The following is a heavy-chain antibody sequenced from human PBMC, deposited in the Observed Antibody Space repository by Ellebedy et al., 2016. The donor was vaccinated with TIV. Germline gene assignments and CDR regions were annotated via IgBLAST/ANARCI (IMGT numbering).Heavy chain of an antibody. V-gene: IGHV3-48*02. CDR3: ARVDYYGDSGLPFYYYGMDV. Sequence: PGGSLRLSCAASGFIFSTYSMNWVRQAPGKGLEWVSFIGTSSTTMNYADSVRGRFIISRDNAKNSLYLQMNSLRDEDTAVYYCARVDYYGDSGLPFYYYGMDVWGQGTRVTVSS. D-gene: IGHD4-17*01. J-gene: IGHJ6*02. CDR1: GFIFSTYS. CDR2: IGTSSTTM.